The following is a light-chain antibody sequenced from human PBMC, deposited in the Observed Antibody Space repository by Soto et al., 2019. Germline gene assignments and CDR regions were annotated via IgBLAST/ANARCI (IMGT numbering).Light chain of an antibody. V-gene: IGLV2-14*01. CDR3: SSYSISTAYI. Sequence: QSVLTQPASVSGSPGQSITISCTGTSSDVGGYDYVSCYQLHPGKAPKLMIFEVSNRPSGVSYRFSGSKSGNTASLTISGLQAEDEADYFCSSYSISTAYIFGTGTRSPS. J-gene: IGLJ1*01. CDR2: EVS. CDR1: SSDVGGYDY.